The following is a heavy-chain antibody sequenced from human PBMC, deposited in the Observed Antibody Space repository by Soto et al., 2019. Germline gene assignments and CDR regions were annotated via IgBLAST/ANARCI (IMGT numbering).Heavy chain of an antibody. Sequence: QVQLVQSGAEVKKPGSSVKISCKASGGSFRTNAFSWVRQAPGQGLEWMGGIIPIFPTPDYAQKFQGRVTMTADESTTTTYMELSSLRSEDTATYYCARDKDRQQLGGNYYYIMDVLGQGTTVTVSS. CDR1: GGSFRTNA. J-gene: IGHJ6*02. CDR3: ARDKDRQQLGGNYYYIMDV. CDR2: IIPIFPTP. D-gene: IGHD3-3*02. V-gene: IGHV1-69*12.